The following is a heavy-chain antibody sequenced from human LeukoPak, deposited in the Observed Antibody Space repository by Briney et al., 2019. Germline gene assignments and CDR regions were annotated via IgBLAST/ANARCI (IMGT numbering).Heavy chain of an antibody. J-gene: IGHJ4*02. CDR2: IWYDGSNK. D-gene: IGHD1-26*01. CDR3: ARDGSYYEIDY. CDR1: GFIFSSYG. V-gene: IGHV3-33*01. Sequence: PGGSLRPSCAASGFIFSSYGMHWVRQAPGKGLEWVAVIWYDGSNKNYVDSVKGRFTISRDNSKNTLYLQMNSLRAEDTAVYYCARDGSYYEIDYWGQGTLVTVSS.